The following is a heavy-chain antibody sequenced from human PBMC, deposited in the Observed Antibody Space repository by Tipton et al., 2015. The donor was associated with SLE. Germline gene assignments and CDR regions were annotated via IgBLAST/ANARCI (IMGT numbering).Heavy chain of an antibody. CDR1: SGSFSGYY. CDR3: ARGGVDGYASSWLDP. V-gene: IGHV4-34*01. D-gene: IGHD6-19*01. J-gene: IGHJ5*02. Sequence: TLSLTCAVYSGSFSGYYWNWIRQPPGKGLEWIGDINHSGSTNYNPYLKSRVSISVDTSKNQFSLKMNSVTAADTAVYYCARGGVDGYASSWLDPWGQGTLVTVSS. CDR2: INHSGST.